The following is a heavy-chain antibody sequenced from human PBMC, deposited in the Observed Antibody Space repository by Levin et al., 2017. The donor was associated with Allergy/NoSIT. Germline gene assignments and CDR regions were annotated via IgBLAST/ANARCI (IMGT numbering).Heavy chain of an antibody. Sequence: GSLRLSCTVSGASINSDYYWGWIRQPPGKGLDWVGYIHYTGRTYYNPSLKSRVTISVDTSKNRFSLRLSSVTAADTAVYYCARRGYHNVGFDYWGQGTLVTVSS. CDR1: GASINSDYY. J-gene: IGHJ4*02. CDR2: IHYTGRT. D-gene: IGHD5-12*01. V-gene: IGHV4-39*02. CDR3: ARRGYHNVGFDY.